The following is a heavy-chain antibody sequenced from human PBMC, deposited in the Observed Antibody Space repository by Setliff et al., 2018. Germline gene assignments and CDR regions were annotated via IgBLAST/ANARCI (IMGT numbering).Heavy chain of an antibody. V-gene: IGHV4-59*08. CDR1: GGSISSYY. CDR3: ARLYIVVVVAATPAWFDP. D-gene: IGHD2-15*01. CDR2: IYYSGST. Sequence: KTSETLSLTCTVSGGSISSYYWSWIRQPPGKRLEWIGYIYYSGSTNYNPSLGSLVTISVDTSKNQFSLKLSSVTAADTAVYYCARLYIVVVVAATPAWFDPWGQGTLVTVSS. J-gene: IGHJ5*02.